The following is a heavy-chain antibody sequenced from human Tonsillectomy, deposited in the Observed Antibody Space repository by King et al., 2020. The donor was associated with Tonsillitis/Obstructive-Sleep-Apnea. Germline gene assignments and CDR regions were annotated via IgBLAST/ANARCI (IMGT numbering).Heavy chain of an antibody. Sequence: VQLQESGPGLVKPSQTLSLTCTVSGGSISSGGYYWSWIRQHPGKGLEWIGCIYYSGNTYYNPSLKSRLTISVDTSKNQFSLKLSSVTPADTAVYYCARGTTVKSFDYWGQGTLVPVSS. CDR3: ARGTTVKSFDY. CDR1: GGSISSGGYY. D-gene: IGHD4-17*01. CDR2: IYYSGNT. J-gene: IGHJ4*02. V-gene: IGHV4-31*03.